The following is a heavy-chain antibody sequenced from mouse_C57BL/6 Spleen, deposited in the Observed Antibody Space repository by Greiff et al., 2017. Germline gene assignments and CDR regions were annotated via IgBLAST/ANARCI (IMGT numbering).Heavy chain of an antibody. Sequence: VKLMESGTELVKPGASVTLSCKASGYTFTSYWMHWVKQRPGQGLEWIGDINPSNGGPNYNEKFKSKATLTVDKSSSTAYMQLSSLTSEDAAVYYCAREGADWGQGTLVTVSA. CDR3: AREGAD. CDR1: GYTFTSYW. V-gene: IGHV1-53*01. CDR2: INPSNGGP. J-gene: IGHJ3*01.